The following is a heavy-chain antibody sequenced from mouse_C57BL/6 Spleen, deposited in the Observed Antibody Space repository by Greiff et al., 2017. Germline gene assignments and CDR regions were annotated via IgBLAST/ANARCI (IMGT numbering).Heavy chain of an antibody. Sequence: EVQLQQSGPELVKPGASVKISCKASGYTFTDYYMNWVKQSHGKSLEWIGDINPNNGGTSYNQKFKGKATLTVDKSSSTAYMELRSLTSEDSAVYYCASGSRRFDYGGQGTTLTVSS. CDR2: INPNNGGT. J-gene: IGHJ2*01. CDR3: ASGSRRFDY. D-gene: IGHD1-1*01. V-gene: IGHV1-26*01. CDR1: GYTFTDYY.